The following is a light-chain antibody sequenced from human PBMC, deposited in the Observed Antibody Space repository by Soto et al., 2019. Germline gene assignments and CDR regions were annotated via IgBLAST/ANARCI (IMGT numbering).Light chain of an antibody. Sequence: DTPMTQSPSSLSASVGDRVTITCRASQGITKYLNWYQQKPGKAPKLLIYAASSLQSGVPSRFSGSGYGTDFTLTISSLQPEDSATYFCQQSNSSPLTFGGGTTVEIK. V-gene: IGKV1-39*01. CDR2: AAS. CDR1: QGITKY. J-gene: IGKJ4*01. CDR3: QQSNSSPLT.